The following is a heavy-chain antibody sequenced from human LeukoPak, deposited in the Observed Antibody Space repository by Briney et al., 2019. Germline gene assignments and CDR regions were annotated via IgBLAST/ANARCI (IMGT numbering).Heavy chain of an antibody. V-gene: IGHV4-59*01. CDR2: IYYSGSN. J-gene: IGHJ3*02. D-gene: IGHD2/OR15-2a*01. Sequence: SETLSLTWTVSGGSMSSYYWSWIRQPPGKGLEWIGYIYYSGSNNYNPSLKSRVTISVDTSKNQFSLKLSSVTAADTAVYYCARFYARTEFKDAFDIWGQGTMVTVSS. CDR1: GGSMSSYY. CDR3: ARFYARTEFKDAFDI.